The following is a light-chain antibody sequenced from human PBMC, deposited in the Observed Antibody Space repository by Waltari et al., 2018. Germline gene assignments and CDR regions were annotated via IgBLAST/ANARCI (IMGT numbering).Light chain of an antibody. J-gene: IGKJ2*01. CDR2: DAS. Sequence: DIQVTQSPSSLSASEGDRVTITCRASPSIATRLNWYQQKPGKAPKVLVFDASTLQTGVPSRFSGSASGTHFTLTISSLQPEDSATYFCQQSSNLPYTFGQGTKLEIK. CDR3: QQSSNLPYT. V-gene: IGKV1-39*01. CDR1: PSIATR.